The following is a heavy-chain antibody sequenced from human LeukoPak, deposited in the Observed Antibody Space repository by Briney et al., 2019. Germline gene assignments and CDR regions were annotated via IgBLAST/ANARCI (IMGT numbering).Heavy chain of an antibody. J-gene: IGHJ4*02. D-gene: IGHD3-10*02. V-gene: IGHV3-23*01. CDR1: GFTFSSYA. CDR2: ISGSGGST. CDR3: AKDQQLLLIMFGVIDY. Sequence: GGSLRLSCAASGFTFSSYAMSWVRQAPGKGLEWVSAISGSGGSTYYADSVKGRFTISRDNSKNTLYLQMNSLRAEDTAVYYCAKDQQLLLIMFGVIDYWGQGTLVTVSS.